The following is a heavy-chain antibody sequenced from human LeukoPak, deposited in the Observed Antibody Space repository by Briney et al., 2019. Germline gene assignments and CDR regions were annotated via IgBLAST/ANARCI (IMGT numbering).Heavy chain of an antibody. CDR3: ARTWIQLEFDY. D-gene: IGHD5-18*01. Sequence: SETLSLTCTVSGGSISSSSYYWSWIRQPPGKGLEWIGEINHSGSANYNPSLKSRVTISVDTSKNQFSLKLSSVTAADTAVYYCARTWIQLEFDYWGQGALVTVSS. CDR1: GGSISSSSYY. J-gene: IGHJ4*02. V-gene: IGHV4-39*07. CDR2: INHSGSA.